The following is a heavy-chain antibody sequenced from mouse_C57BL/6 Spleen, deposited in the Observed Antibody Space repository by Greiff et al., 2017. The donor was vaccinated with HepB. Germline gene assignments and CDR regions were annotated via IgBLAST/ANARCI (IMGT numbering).Heavy chain of an antibody. J-gene: IGHJ2*01. Sequence: QVQLQQPGAELVKPGASVKLSCKASGYTFTSYWMHWVKQRPGQGLEWIGMIHPNSGSTNYNEKFKSKATLTVDKSSSTAYMQHSSLTSEDSAVYYCARSTTVVAPDYWGQGTTLTVSS. CDR3: ARSTTVVAPDY. CDR1: GYTFTSYW. D-gene: IGHD1-1*01. CDR2: IHPNSGST. V-gene: IGHV1-64*01.